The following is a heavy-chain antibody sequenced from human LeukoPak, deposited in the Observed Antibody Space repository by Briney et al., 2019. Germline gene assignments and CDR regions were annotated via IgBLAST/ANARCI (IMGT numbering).Heavy chain of an antibody. Sequence: GGSLRLSCAASGFTFSSYGMHWVRQAPGKGLEYVSAISSDGGSTYYASSVKGRFTISRDSSKNTLYLQMGSLRAEDMAVYYCAKGAYYYYMDVWGKGTTVTVSS. CDR3: AKGAYYYYMDV. CDR2: ISSDGGST. V-gene: IGHV3-64*01. J-gene: IGHJ6*03. CDR1: GFTFSSYG. D-gene: IGHD3-16*01.